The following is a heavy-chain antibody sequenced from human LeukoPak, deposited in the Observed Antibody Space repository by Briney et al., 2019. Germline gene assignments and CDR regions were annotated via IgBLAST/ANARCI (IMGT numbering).Heavy chain of an antibody. V-gene: IGHV3-74*01. J-gene: IGHJ1*01. CDR2: INTDGTST. Sequence: PGGSLRLSCAASGFTFSDYWIHWVRQAPGKGLVWVSRINTDGTSTTYADSVRGRFTISRDNTKNSLYLQMKSLRAEDTAVYYCAREGIAAAGEHWGQGTLVTVSS. D-gene: IGHD6-13*01. CDR1: GFTFSDYW. CDR3: AREGIAAAGEH.